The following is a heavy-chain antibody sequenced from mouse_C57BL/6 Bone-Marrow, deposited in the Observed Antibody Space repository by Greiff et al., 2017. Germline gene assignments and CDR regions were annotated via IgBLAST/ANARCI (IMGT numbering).Heavy chain of an antibody. Sequence: VQLQQSGAELVKPGASVKMSCKASGYTFTSYWITWVKQRPGQGLEWIGDIYPGSGSTNYNEKFKSKATLTVDTSSSTADMQLSSLTSEDSAVYYCASATMVTTTGYYFDYWGQGTTLTVSS. D-gene: IGHD2-2*01. CDR2: IYPGSGST. V-gene: IGHV1-55*01. CDR3: ASATMVTTTGYYFDY. J-gene: IGHJ2*01. CDR1: GYTFTSYW.